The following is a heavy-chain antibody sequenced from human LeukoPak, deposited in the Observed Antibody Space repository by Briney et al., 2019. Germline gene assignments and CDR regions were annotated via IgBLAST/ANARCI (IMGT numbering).Heavy chain of an antibody. V-gene: IGHV3-23*01. CDR1: GFTFSSYA. Sequence: GGSLRLSCAASGFTFSSYAMSWVRQAPGKGLEWVSAISGSGGSTYYADSVKGRFTISRDNSKNTLYLQTNSLRAEDTAVYSCAKAPRYYYGSGSYYVDYWGQGTLVTVSS. D-gene: IGHD3-10*01. CDR2: ISGSGGST. CDR3: AKAPRYYYGSGSYYVDY. J-gene: IGHJ4*02.